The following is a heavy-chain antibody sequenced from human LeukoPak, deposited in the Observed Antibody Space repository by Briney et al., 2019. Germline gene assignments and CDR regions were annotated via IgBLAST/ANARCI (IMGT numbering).Heavy chain of an antibody. J-gene: IGHJ6*03. V-gene: IGHV3-23*01. CDR1: GFTFSSYA. CDR3: ARGSFDYDFWSGTEVNYYYYYYMDV. CDR2: ISGSGGST. D-gene: IGHD3-3*01. Sequence: GGSLRLSCAASGFTFSSYAMSWVRQAPGKGLEWVSAISGSGGSTYYADSVKGRFTISRDNSKNTLYLQMNSLRAEDTAVYYCARGSFDYDFWSGTEVNYYYYYYMDVWGKGTTVTVSS.